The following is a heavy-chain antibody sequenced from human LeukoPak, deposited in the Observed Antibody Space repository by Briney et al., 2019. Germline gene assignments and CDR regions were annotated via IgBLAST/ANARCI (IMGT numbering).Heavy chain of an antibody. CDR2: INHSGST. D-gene: IGHD6-13*01. CDR1: GGSISSYY. J-gene: IGHJ2*01. CDR3: ARGRVGIAAAGRYFDL. Sequence: PSETLSLTCTVSGGSISSYYWSWIRQPPGKGLEWIGEINHSGSTNYNPSLKSRVTISVDTSKNQFSLKLSSVTAADTAVYYCARGRVGIAAAGRYFDLWGRGTLVTVSS. V-gene: IGHV4-34*01.